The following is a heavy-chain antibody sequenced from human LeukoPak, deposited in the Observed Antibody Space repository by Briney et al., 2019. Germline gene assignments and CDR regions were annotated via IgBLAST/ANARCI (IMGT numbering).Heavy chain of an antibody. Sequence: GGSLRLSCAASGFTFSSYGMHWVRQAPGKGLEWVAFIRYDGSNKYYADSVKGRFTISRDNSKNTLYLQMNSLRAEDTAVYYCAKTRSGYSYASFDYWGQGTLVTVS. CDR2: IRYDGSNK. D-gene: IGHD5-18*01. J-gene: IGHJ4*02. CDR3: AKTRSGYSYASFDY. CDR1: GFTFSSYG. V-gene: IGHV3-30*02.